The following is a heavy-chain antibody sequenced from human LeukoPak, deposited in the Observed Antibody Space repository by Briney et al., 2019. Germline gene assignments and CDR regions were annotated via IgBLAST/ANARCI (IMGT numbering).Heavy chain of an antibody. CDR1: GYTFTSYY. J-gene: IGHJ4*02. CDR2: INPSGGST. CDR3: ARDYCTNGVCYPWTD. V-gene: IGHV1-46*01. D-gene: IGHD2-8*01. Sequence: ASVKVSCKASGYTFTSYYMHWLRQAPGQGLEWMGIINPSGGSTSYAQKFQGRVTMTRDTSTSTVYMELSSLRSEDTAVYYCARDYCTNGVCYPWTDWGQGTLVTVSS.